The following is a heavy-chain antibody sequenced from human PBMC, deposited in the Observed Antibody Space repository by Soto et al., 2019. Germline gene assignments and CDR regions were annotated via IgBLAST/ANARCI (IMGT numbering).Heavy chain of an antibody. J-gene: IGHJ4*02. CDR3: AHIVVAGLGYYFDY. CDR2: IYWDDDK. V-gene: IGHV2-5*02. CDR1: GFSLSSTRMA. D-gene: IGHD6-19*01. Sequence: QITLKESGPTLVKPTQTLTLTCTFSGFSLSSTRMAVGWIRQPPGKAREWLALIYWDDDKRYSPFLRSRLTITKDTSKTQVVLTMSTMDPVDTARYYCAHIVVAGLGYYFDYWGQGTLVTVAS.